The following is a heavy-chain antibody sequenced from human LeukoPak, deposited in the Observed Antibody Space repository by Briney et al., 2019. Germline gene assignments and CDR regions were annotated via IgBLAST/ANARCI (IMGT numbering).Heavy chain of an antibody. Sequence: PGGSLRLSCAASGFTFNNYAMSWVRQAPGKGLEWVSAISGSGGSTYYADPLKGRFTISRDNSKKTLYLQMNSLRAEDTALYYCAKDGIGGIYYDSSGYFDYWGQGTLVTVSS. V-gene: IGHV3-23*01. CDR3: AKDGIGGIYYDSSGYFDY. CDR1: GFTFNNYA. J-gene: IGHJ4*02. CDR2: ISGSGGST. D-gene: IGHD3-22*01.